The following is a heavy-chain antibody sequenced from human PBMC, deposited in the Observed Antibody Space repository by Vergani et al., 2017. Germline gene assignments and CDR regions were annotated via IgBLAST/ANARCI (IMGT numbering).Heavy chain of an antibody. CDR1: GFTFNQYG. Sequence: QVQLVESGGGVVQPGRSLRLSCAASGFTFNQYGMHCVRQAPGKGLVWVAVTWYDGNNKQYADSVKGRFTISRDNSKSTMYLQMNSLRDEETGVYYCARDLRLLYNRFDPWGQGTLVTVSS. J-gene: IGHJ5*02. D-gene: IGHD1-14*01. V-gene: IGHV3-33*01. CDR2: TWYDGNNK. CDR3: ARDLRLLYNRFDP.